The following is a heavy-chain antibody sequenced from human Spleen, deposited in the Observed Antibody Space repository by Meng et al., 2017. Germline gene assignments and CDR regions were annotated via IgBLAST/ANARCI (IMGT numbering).Heavy chain of an antibody. CDR3: ARVICYYDSSGYYCDAFDI. J-gene: IGHJ3*02. CDR1: GYTFTGYY. D-gene: IGHD3-22*01. CDR2: INPNSGGT. V-gene: IGHV1-2*06. Sequence: ASVKVSCKASGYTFTGYYMHWVRQAPGQGLEWMGRINPNSGGTNYAQKFQGRVTMTRDTSISTAYMELSRLRSDDTAVYYCARVICYYDSSGYYCDAFDIWGQGTMVTVSS.